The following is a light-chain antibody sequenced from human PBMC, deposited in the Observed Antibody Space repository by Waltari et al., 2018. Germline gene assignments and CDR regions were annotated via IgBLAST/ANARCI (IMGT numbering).Light chain of an antibody. CDR1: SSDVGSYTL. Sequence: QSALTQPASVSGSPGQSITISCTGTSSDVGSYTLVSWYQQHPGKAPKLMIYEGSKRPSGVSNRFSGSDSGNTASLTISGLQAEDEADYYCCSYAGSSTLVFGGGTKLTVL. CDR2: EGS. V-gene: IGLV2-23*01. J-gene: IGLJ2*01. CDR3: CSYAGSSTLV.